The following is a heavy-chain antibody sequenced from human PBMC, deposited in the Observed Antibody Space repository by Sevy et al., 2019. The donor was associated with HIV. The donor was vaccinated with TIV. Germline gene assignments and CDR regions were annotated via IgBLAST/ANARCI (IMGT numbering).Heavy chain of an antibody. Sequence: GGSLRLSCAASGFTFSSYWMSWVRQAPGKGLEWVANIKQDGSEKYYVDSVKGRFTISRDNAKNSLYLQMNSLRAEDTAVYYCATDFSVATMGFYYGMDVWGQGTTVTVSS. CDR2: IKQDGSEK. CDR3: ATDFSVATMGFYYGMDV. CDR1: GFTFSSYW. D-gene: IGHD5-12*01. J-gene: IGHJ6*02. V-gene: IGHV3-7*03.